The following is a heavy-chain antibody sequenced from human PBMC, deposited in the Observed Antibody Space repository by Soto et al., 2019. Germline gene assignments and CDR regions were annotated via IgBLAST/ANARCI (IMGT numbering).Heavy chain of an antibody. V-gene: IGHV1-58*01. CDR1: GFTLTNYI. Sequence: QLQLVQSGPEVKKPGTSVKVACKASGFTLTNYIVQWVRQARGQLLELIGWIVVASGNTYYSQRFEDRVTITRDMSTSTAYMELSILRSEDTAVFSCAAGRARELRASYFDNWGQGTLVTVSS. CDR3: AAGRARELRASYFDN. J-gene: IGHJ4*02. D-gene: IGHD3-16*01. CDR2: IVVASGNT.